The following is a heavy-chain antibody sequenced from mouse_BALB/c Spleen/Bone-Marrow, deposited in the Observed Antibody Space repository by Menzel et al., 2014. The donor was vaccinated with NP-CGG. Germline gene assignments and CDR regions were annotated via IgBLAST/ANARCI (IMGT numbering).Heavy chain of an antibody. D-gene: IGHD2-1*01. CDR1: GISITTGNYR. Sequence: DVQLQESGPGLVKPSQTVSLTCTVTGISITTGNYRWSWIRQFPGNKLEWIGYIYYSGTITYNPSLTSRTTITRDTSKNQFFLEMNSLTAEDTATYYCARYGNCFDYWGQGTTLTVSS. CDR2: IYYSGTI. CDR3: ARYGNCFDY. J-gene: IGHJ2*01. V-gene: IGHV3-5*02.